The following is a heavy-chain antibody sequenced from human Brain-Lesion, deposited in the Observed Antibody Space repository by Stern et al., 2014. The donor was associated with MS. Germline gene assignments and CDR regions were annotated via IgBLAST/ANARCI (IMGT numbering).Heavy chain of an antibody. Sequence: VQLVESGAEVKKPGASVKASCKVSGYTLTELSLHWVLQAPRQGLEWMGGFDPEDVETIYAQKFQGRVTMTEDTSTDTAYMELSSLRSDDTAVYYCATLSPGAGGNYYRHFDYWGQGTLVTVSS. CDR3: ATLSPGAGGNYYRHFDY. CDR2: FDPEDVET. D-gene: IGHD1-26*01. V-gene: IGHV1-24*01. J-gene: IGHJ4*02. CDR1: GYTLTELS.